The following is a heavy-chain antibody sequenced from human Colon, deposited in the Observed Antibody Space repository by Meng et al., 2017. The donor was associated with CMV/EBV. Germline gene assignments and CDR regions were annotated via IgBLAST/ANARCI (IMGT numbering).Heavy chain of an antibody. V-gene: IGHV3-48*04. CDR1: GFTFSAYP. Sequence: GGSLRLSCAASGFTFSAYPIHWVRQAPGKGLEWVSYISSSSNTIYYADSVKGRFTISRDNAKNSLYLQMNSLRAEDTAVYYCARRNHYDILTGYGPLDFWGQGALVTVSS. J-gene: IGHJ4*02. CDR2: ISSSSNTI. CDR3: ARRNHYDILTGYGPLDF. D-gene: IGHD3-9*01.